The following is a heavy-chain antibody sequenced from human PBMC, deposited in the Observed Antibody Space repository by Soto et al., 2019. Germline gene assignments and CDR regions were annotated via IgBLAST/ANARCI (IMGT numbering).Heavy chain of an antibody. CDR3: ARGATMAYYYYYGIDV. CDR1: GGSISSSNW. J-gene: IGHJ6*02. CDR2: IYHSGST. Sequence: SETLSLTCAVSGGSISSSNWWSWVRQPPGKGLEWIGEIYHSGSTNYNPSLKSRVTISVDKSKNQFSLKLSSVTAADTAVYYSARGATMAYYYYYGIDVWGQGTTVTGSS. V-gene: IGHV4-4*02. D-gene: IGHD5-12*01.